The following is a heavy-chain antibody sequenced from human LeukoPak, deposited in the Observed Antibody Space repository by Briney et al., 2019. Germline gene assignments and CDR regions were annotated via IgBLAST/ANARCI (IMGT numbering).Heavy chain of an antibody. V-gene: IGHV3-23*01. CDR3: AKIISSSWYYFDY. CDR1: GFTFSSYA. CDR2: ISGSGGGT. J-gene: IGHJ4*02. D-gene: IGHD6-13*01. Sequence: GGSLRLSCAASGFTFSSYAMSWVRQAPGKGLEWVSAISGSGGGTYYADSVKGRFTISRDNSKNTLYLQMNSLRAEDTAVYYCAKIISSSWYYFDYWGQGTLVTVSS.